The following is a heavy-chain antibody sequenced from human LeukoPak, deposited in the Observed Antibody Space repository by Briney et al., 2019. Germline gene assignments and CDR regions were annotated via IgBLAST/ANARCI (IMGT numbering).Heavy chain of an antibody. J-gene: IGHJ6*02. D-gene: IGHD3-10*01. V-gene: IGHV1-18*01. CDR3: ARGATITMVRGVPYGMDV. CDR1: GYTFTSYG. CDR2: ISAYNGNT. Sequence: GASVKVSCKASGYTFTSYGISWVRQAPGQGLEWMGWISAYNGNTNYAQKFQGRVTMTRDTSTSTVYMELSSLRSEDTAVYYCARGATITMVRGVPYGMDVWGQGTTVTVSS.